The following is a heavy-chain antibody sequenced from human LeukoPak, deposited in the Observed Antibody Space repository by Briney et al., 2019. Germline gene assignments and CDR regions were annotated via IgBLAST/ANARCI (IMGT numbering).Heavy chain of an antibody. V-gene: IGHV4-30-4*08. CDR3: AREPTVVTGAFDI. D-gene: IGHD4-23*01. J-gene: IGHJ3*02. Sequence: SETLSLTCTVSGGSISSGDYYWSWIRQPPGKGLEWIGYIYYSGSTYYNPSLKSRVTISVDTSKNQFSLKLGSVTAADTAVYYCAREPTVVTGAFDIWGQGTMVTVSS. CDR2: IYYSGST. CDR1: GGSISSGDYY.